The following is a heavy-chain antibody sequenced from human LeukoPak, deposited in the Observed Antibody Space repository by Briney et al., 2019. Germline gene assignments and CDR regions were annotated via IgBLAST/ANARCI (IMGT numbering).Heavy chain of an antibody. J-gene: IGHJ2*01. D-gene: IGHD3-9*01. CDR2: IYYSGST. CDR3: AGRLTGYWGPGYFDL. CDR1: GGSISSYY. V-gene: IGHV4-59*12. Sequence: PSETLSLTCTVSGGSISSYYWSWIRQPPGKGLEWIGYIYYSGSTDYNPSLKSRVTISVDKSKNQFSLRLSSVTAADTAVYYCAGRLTGYWGPGYFDLWGRGTLVTVSS.